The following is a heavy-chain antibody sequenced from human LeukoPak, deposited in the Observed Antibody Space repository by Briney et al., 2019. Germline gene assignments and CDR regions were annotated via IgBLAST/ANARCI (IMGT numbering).Heavy chain of an antibody. J-gene: IGHJ4*02. D-gene: IGHD3-10*01. Sequence: ASVKVSCKASGGTFSSYAISWVRQAPGQGLEWMGGIIPIFGTANYAQKFQGRVTITADESTSTAYMELSSLRSEDTAVCYCARVDGGSGSSLFDYWGQGTLVTVSS. CDR1: GGTFSSYA. CDR3: ARVDGGSGSSLFDY. V-gene: IGHV1-69*13. CDR2: IIPIFGTA.